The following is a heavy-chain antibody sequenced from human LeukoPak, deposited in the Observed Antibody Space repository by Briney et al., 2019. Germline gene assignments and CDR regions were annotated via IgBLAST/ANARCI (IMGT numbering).Heavy chain of an antibody. CDR2: IYYSGST. V-gene: IGHV4-39*01. Sequence: SETLSLTCTVSGGSISSSSYYWGWIRQLPGKGLEWIGSIYYSGSTYYNPSLKSRVTISVDTSKNQFSLKLSSVTAADTAVYYCARRDHGDYSNYWGQGTLVTVSS. D-gene: IGHD4-17*01. CDR1: GGSISSSSYY. CDR3: ARRDHGDYSNY. J-gene: IGHJ4*02.